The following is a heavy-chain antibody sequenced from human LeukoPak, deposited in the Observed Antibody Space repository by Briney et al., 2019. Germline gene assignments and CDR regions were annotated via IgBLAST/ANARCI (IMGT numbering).Heavy chain of an antibody. CDR3: AKDIEYYDSSGSLDY. CDR1: GLTFDDYA. J-gene: IGHJ4*02. D-gene: IGHD3-22*01. CDR2: ISWNSGSI. Sequence: GGSLRLSCAASGLTFDDYAMHWVRQAPGKGLEWVSGISWNSGSIGYADSVKGRFTISRDNAKNSLYLQMNSLRAEDTALYYCAKDIEYYDSSGSLDYWGQGTLVTVSS. V-gene: IGHV3-9*01.